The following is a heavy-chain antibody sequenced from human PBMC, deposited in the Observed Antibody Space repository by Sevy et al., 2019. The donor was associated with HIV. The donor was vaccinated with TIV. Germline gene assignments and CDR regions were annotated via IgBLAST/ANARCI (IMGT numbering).Heavy chain of an antibody. CDR2: INHSGST. CDR3: ARHCGSTSCSHAFDI. V-gene: IGHV4-34*01. Sequence: SETLSLTCAVYGGSFSGYYWSWIRQPPGKGLEWIGEINHSGSTNYNPSLKSRVTISVDTSKNQFSLKLRPVTAADTDVNYCARHCGSTSCSHAFDIWGQGTMVTVSS. CDR1: GGSFSGYY. J-gene: IGHJ3*02. D-gene: IGHD2-2*01.